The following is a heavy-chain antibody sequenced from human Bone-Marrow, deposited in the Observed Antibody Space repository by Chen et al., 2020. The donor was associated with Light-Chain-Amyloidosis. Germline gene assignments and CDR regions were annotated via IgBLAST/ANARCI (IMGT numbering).Heavy chain of an antibody. CDR2: INPNDGNT. D-gene: IGHD4-4*01. CDR1: GYTFINYD. Sequence: VNLVQSGAEAKKPGAAMTISCKASGYTFINYDIHRVRQAPGQGLEWMGAINPNDGNTTYVQKFQGRVSMTRDTSSDTVYMDVTRLTSDDTAMYFCTRTDSNYIFDYWGQGTLVTVSA. J-gene: IGHJ4*02. V-gene: IGHV1-46*01. CDR3: TRTDSNYIFDY.